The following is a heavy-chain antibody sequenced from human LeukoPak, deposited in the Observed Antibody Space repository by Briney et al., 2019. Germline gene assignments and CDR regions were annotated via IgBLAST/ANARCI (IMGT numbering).Heavy chain of an antibody. V-gene: IGHV3-64*01. CDR1: GFTFSSYA. CDR2: ISSNGGST. Sequence: GSLRLSCAASGFTFSSYAMHWVRQAPGKGLEYVSAISSNGGSTYYANSVKGRFTISRDNSKNTLYLQMGSLRAEDMAVYYCARVSYSGSCIGFADYWGQGTLVTVSS. J-gene: IGHJ4*02. CDR3: ARVSYSGSCIGFADY. D-gene: IGHD1-26*01.